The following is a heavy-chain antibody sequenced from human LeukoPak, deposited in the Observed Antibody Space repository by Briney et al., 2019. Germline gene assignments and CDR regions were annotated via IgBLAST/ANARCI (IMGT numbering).Heavy chain of an antibody. D-gene: IGHD3-3*01. V-gene: IGHV1-2*02. CDR1: GYTFTGYY. J-gene: IGHJ4*02. CDR3: ARDRDFWSGYYTD. Sequence: GASVKVSCKASGYTFTGYYMHWVRPAPGQGLEWMGWINPNSGGTNYAQKFQGRVTMTRDTSISTAYMELSGLRSDDTAVYYCARDRDFWSGYYTDWGQGTLVTVSS. CDR2: INPNSGGT.